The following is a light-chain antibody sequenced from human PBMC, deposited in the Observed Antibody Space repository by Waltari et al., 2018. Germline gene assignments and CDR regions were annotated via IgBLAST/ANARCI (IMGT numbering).Light chain of an antibody. V-gene: IGLV3-1*01. Sequence: SQELTQPPSVSVSPGQTASITCSGDKLRDKRGCWYQQKPGQSPVLVMYQDSKRPSGILERFSGCSSGNTATLTISGTQAMDEADYYCQAWDSTAPHVVFGGGTKLTVL. CDR1: KLRDKR. CDR3: QAWDSTAPHVV. CDR2: QDS. J-gene: IGLJ2*01.